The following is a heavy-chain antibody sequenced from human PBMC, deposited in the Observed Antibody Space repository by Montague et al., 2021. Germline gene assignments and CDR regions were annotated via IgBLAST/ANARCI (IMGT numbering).Heavy chain of an antibody. V-gene: IGHV4-59*08. Sequence: SETLSLTCTVSSGSIFHAHWSWVRQPPGKGLEWLGSMFYGGATSNNPSLKSRVTMSIDTSTNQFSLKLSFVTAADTAVYYCAKQDYFVSGTSYKGFDPWGQVSLVTVSS. D-gene: IGHD3-10*01. CDR2: MFYGGAT. CDR3: AKQDYFVSGTSYKGFDP. J-gene: IGHJ5*02. CDR1: SGSIFHAH.